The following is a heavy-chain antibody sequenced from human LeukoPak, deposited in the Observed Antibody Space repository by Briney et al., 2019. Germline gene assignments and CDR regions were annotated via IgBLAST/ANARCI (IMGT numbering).Heavy chain of an antibody. CDR1: GFTVSSNY. D-gene: IGHD2-2*01. CDR3: ATVGYCSSTSCLSEDY. CDR2: IYSGGST. J-gene: IGHJ4*02. V-gene: IGHV3-66*02. Sequence: GGSLRLSCAASGFTVSSNYMSWVRQAPGKGLEWVSVIYSGGSTYYADSVKGRFTISRDNSKNTLYLQMNSPRAEDTAVYYCATVGYCSSTSCLSEDYWGQGTLVTVSS.